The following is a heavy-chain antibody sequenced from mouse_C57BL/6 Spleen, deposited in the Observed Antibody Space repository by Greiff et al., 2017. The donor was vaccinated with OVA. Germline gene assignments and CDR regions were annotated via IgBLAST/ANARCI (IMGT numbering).Heavy chain of an antibody. Sequence: QVQLKQPGAELVMPGASVKLSCKASGYTFTSYWMHWVKQRPGQGLEWIGEIDPSDSYTNYNQKFKGKSTLTVDKSSSTAYMQLSSLTSEDSAVYYCARDSSGYSHFDYWGQGTTLTVSS. D-gene: IGHD3-2*02. V-gene: IGHV1-69*01. CDR2: IDPSDSYT. CDR1: GYTFTSYW. J-gene: IGHJ2*01. CDR3: ARDSSGYSHFDY.